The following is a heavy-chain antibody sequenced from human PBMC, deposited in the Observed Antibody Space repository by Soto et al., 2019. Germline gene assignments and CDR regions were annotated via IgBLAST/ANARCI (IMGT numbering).Heavy chain of an antibody. V-gene: IGHV4-59*01. CDR1: GCSIRSYC. Sequence: SETLSLTCTFSGCSIRSYCWTWIRQPPGEGLEWIGCICNSGTTNYNPSLKSRVTISVDTSKNQVSLKLSSVTAADTAVYYCARDFTYVVRGMTYYYMDVWGKGTTVTVSS. J-gene: IGHJ6*03. D-gene: IGHD3-10*01. CDR2: ICNSGTT. CDR3: ARDFTYVVRGMTYYYMDV.